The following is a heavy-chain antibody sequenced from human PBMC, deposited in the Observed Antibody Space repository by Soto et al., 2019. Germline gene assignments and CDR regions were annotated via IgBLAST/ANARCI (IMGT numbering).Heavy chain of an antibody. CDR3: ARGGRGGYYKRGFDY. CDR2: IIPIFGTA. V-gene: IGHV1-69*06. D-gene: IGHD3-22*01. Sequence: VASVKVSCKASGGTFSSYAISWVRQAPGQGLEWMGGIIPIFGTANYAQKFQGRVTITADKSTSTAYMELSSLRSEDTAVYYCARGGRGGYYKRGFDYWGQGTLVTVSS. CDR1: GGTFSSYA. J-gene: IGHJ4*02.